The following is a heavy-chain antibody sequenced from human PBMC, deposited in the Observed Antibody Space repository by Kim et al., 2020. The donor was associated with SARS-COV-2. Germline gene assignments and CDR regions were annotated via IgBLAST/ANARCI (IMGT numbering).Heavy chain of an antibody. CDR2: TDNSSTL. CDR3: CRREVSV. CDR1: GFSFSNDH. D-gene: IGHD2-15*01. V-gene: IGHV3-53*01. J-gene: IGHJ4*02. Sequence: GGSLRLSCVASGFSFSNDHMNWVRRAPGEGLEWVSTTDNSSTLENSEAVKDRLTMIKDTTDNMFQHQKHDLRAADNALYYCCRREVSVWRQGT.